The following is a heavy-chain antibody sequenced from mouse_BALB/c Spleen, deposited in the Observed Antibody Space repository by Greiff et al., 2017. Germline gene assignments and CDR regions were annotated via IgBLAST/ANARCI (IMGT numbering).Heavy chain of an antibody. CDR3: ARQYYGSSYGY. Sequence: EVKLMESGGDLVKPGGSLKLSCAASGFTFSSYGMSWVRQTPDKRLEWVATISSGGSYTYYPDSVKGRFTISRDNAKNTLYLQMSSLKSEDTAMYYWARQYYGSSYGYWGQGTTLTVSS. D-gene: IGHD1-1*01. CDR2: ISSGGSYT. CDR1: GFTFSSYG. J-gene: IGHJ2*01. V-gene: IGHV5-6*01.